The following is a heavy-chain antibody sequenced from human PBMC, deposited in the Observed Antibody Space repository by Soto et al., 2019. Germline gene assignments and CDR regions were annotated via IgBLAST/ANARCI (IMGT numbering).Heavy chain of an antibody. J-gene: IGHJ4*02. CDR2: IYSGGTT. CDR1: GFTVSNNY. D-gene: IGHD6-13*01. Sequence: EVQLVESGGGLIQPGGSLRLSCAASGFTVSNNYMRWVRQAPGKGLEWVSIIYSGGTTHYADSVKGRFTISRDNSKNTLYLQMNSLRVEDTAVYYCARYPTCRVASGSGGWGQGTLVTVS. CDR3: ARYPTCRVASGSGG. V-gene: IGHV3-53*01.